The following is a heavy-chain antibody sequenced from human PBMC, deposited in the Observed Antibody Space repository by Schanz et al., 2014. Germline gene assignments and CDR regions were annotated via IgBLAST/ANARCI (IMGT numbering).Heavy chain of an antibody. Sequence: EVQLVESGGGLVQPGGSLRLSCAASGFTFSAYAMTWVRQIPGKGLEWVSAISASGGTTYYADSVKGRFTVSRDNAENALYLQMNSLRAEDTGLYFCARGGSGSHYRLDYWGQGTLVTVSS. D-gene: IGHD1-26*01. CDR2: ISASGGTT. V-gene: IGHV3-23*04. CDR1: GFTFSAYA. CDR3: ARGGSGSHYRLDY. J-gene: IGHJ4*02.